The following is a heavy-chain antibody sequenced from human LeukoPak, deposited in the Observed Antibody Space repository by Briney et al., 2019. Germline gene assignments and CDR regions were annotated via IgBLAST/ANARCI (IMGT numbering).Heavy chain of an antibody. D-gene: IGHD4-23*01. Sequence: GGSLRLSCAASGFTFRSSAMSWVRQAPGKGLEWVSGIGGNSKTHYAKSVEGRFTISKDNSENVLYLQMNNLRAEDTAVYYCAKDILRWSFDCWGQGTLVTVSS. CDR3: AKDILRWSFDC. J-gene: IGHJ4*02. CDR2: IGGNSKT. V-gene: IGHV3-23*01. CDR1: GFTFRSSA.